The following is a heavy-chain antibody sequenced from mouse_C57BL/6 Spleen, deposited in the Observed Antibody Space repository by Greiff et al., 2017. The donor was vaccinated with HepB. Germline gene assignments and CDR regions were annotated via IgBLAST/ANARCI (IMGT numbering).Heavy chain of an antibody. J-gene: IGHJ3*01. CDR1: GYAFSSSW. Sequence: VQLQQSGPELVKPGASVKISCKASGYAFSSSWMNWVKQRPGKGLEWIGRIYPGDGDTNYNGKFKGKATLTADKSSSTAYMQLSNLTSEDSAVYFGARGDDYDQAWFAYWGQGTLVTVSA. D-gene: IGHD2-4*01. CDR3: ARGDDYDQAWFAY. CDR2: IYPGDGDT. V-gene: IGHV1-82*01.